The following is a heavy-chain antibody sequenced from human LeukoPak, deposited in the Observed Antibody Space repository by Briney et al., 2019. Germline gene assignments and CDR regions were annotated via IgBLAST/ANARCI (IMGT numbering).Heavy chain of an antibody. CDR1: GFTVSNSY. J-gene: IGHJ4*02. V-gene: IGHV3-53*01. CDR2: IFGGGDI. Sequence: PGGSLRLSCAASGFTVSNSYMGWVRQAPGKGLDWVSVIFGGGDIYYADSVKGRFTISRDNSKNTLYLQMSSLRDEDTAVYYCAAGRRSPCYLAYWGQGTLVTVSS. CDR3: AAGRRSPCYLAY.